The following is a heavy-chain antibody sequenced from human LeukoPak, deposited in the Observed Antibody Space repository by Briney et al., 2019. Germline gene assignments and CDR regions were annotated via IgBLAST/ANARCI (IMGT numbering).Heavy chain of an antibody. CDR3: ARLGLSGLRPYYMDV. D-gene: IGHD3-10*01. V-gene: IGHV4-39*07. CDR1: GGSISSYY. Sequence: SETLSLTCTVSGGSISSYYWGWIRQPPGKGLEWIGSIYYSGSTYYNPSLKSRVTISVDTSKNQFSLKLSSVTAADTAVYYCARLGLSGLRPYYMDVWGKGTTVTVSS. CDR2: IYYSGST. J-gene: IGHJ6*03.